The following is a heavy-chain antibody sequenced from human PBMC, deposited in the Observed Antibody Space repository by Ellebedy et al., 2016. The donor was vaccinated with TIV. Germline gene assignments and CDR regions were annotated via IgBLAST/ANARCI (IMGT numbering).Heavy chain of an antibody. CDR3: ARPSYQLLSYYFDS. V-gene: IGHV3-30*07. J-gene: IGHJ4*02. Sequence: GESLKISCAASGFTFSSYAMHWVRQAPGKGLEWVAVISYDGSNKYYADSVKGRFTISRDNSKNTLYLQMSSLRAEDTAVYYCARPSYQLLSYYFDSWGQGTLVTVSS. CDR2: ISYDGSNK. D-gene: IGHD2-2*01. CDR1: GFTFSSYA.